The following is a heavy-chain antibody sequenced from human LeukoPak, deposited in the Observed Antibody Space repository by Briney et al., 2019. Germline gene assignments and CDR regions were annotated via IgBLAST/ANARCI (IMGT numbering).Heavy chain of an antibody. J-gene: IGHJ4*02. CDR3: ARAGDYYYGSSGYYVDY. V-gene: IGHV1-2*06. CDR1: GYTFTGYY. D-gene: IGHD3-22*01. Sequence: ASVTVSCKASGYTFTGYYMHWVRQAPGQGLEWMGRINPNSGGTNYAREFQGRVTMTRDTSISTAYMELSRLRSDDTAVYYCARAGDYYYGSSGYYVDYWGQGTLVTVSS. CDR2: INPNSGGT.